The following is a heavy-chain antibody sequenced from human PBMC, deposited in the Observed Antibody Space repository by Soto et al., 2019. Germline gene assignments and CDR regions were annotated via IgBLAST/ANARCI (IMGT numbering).Heavy chain of an antibody. CDR1: GYTFTSYV. Sequence: QVQLVQSGAEVKKPGASVKVSCKASGYTFTSYVINWVRQATGQGLEWMGWMNPNSGNTGYAQKFQGRVTMTRNTSISTAYMELSSLRSEDTAVYYCARVVVTIFGVAYLDYWGQGTLVTVSS. V-gene: IGHV1-8*01. J-gene: IGHJ4*02. D-gene: IGHD3-3*01. CDR2: MNPNSGNT. CDR3: ARVVVTIFGVAYLDY.